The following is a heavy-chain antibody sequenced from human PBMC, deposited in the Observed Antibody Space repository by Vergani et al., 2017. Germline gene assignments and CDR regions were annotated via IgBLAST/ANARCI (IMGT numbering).Heavy chain of an antibody. CDR3: ARGDDGILTGYRY. J-gene: IGHJ4*02. CDR2: INPSGGHT. CDR1: GYTFSNYY. Sequence: QVQVVQSGAEVKKSGASVKVSCKTSGYTFSNYYMHWVRPAPGQGLAWMGIINPSGGHTNYAQKFQGRVTMTRDTSTSTVYMELSSLRSEDTAIYYCARGDDGILTGYRYRGQGTLVTLSA. V-gene: IGHV1-46*03. D-gene: IGHD3-9*01.